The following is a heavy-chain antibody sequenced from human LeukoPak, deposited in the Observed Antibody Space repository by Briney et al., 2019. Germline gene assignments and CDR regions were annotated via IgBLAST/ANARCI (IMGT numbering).Heavy chain of an antibody. Sequence: SETLSLTCTVSGGSISSYSWSWIRQPPGKGLAWIGYISYSGTTNYNPSLKSRVTISIDTSKNQFSLRLSSVTAADTAVYYCARLSSYCSGGACYYYFDYWGQGTLVTVSS. CDR2: ISYSGTT. D-gene: IGHD2-15*01. CDR1: GGSISSYS. V-gene: IGHV4-59*08. J-gene: IGHJ4*02. CDR3: ARLSSYCSGGACYYYFDY.